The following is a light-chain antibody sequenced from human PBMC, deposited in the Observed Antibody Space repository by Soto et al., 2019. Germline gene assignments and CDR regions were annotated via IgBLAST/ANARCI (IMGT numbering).Light chain of an antibody. V-gene: IGLV2-11*01. Sequence: QSALPQPRSVSGSPGQSVTISCTGTNSNIGFYNFVSWYQQHPDKAPHLVIYDVNKRPSGVPDRFSGSKSGNTASLTISGLQADDEADYYCCSYAGTYTYVFGIGTKLTVL. CDR2: DVN. CDR1: NSNIGFYNF. J-gene: IGLJ1*01. CDR3: CSYAGTYTYV.